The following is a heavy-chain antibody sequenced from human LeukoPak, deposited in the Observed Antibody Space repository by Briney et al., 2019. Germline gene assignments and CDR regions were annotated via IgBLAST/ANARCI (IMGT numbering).Heavy chain of an antibody. Sequence: GGSLRLSCAASGFTFSSYAMSWVRQAPGKGLEWVSGISGSGGSTFYADSVKGRFTVSRDNSKNTLYLQMNSLRAEDTAVYYCAKDFRGYFDYWGQGTLVTVSS. V-gene: IGHV3-23*01. CDR1: GFTFSSYA. J-gene: IGHJ4*02. CDR2: ISGSGGST. CDR3: AKDFRGYFDY.